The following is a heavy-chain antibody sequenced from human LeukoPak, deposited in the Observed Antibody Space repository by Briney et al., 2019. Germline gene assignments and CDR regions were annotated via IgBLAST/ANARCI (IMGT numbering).Heavy chain of an antibody. CDR1: GYTFTSYD. CDR3: ARGLGSSGWYAYYYYYMDV. V-gene: IGHV1-8*01. Sequence: ASVKVSCKASGYTFTSYDINWVRQATGQGLEWMGWMNPNSGNTGYAQKFQGRVTMTRNTSISTAYMELGSLRSEDTAVYYCARGLGSSGWYAYYYYYMDVWGKGTTVTVSS. CDR2: MNPNSGNT. D-gene: IGHD6-19*01. J-gene: IGHJ6*03.